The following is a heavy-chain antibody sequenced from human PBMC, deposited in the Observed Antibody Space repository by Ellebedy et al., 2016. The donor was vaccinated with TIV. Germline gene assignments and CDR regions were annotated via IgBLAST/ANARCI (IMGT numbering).Heavy chain of an antibody. D-gene: IGHD6-19*01. CDR1: GFTFSSYS. CDR3: AKEDSSGWYVLGY. Sequence: GGSLRLSCAASGFTFSSYSMNWVRQAPGKGLEIVATILYDGNSEYYADSVKGRFTISRDSSKNTLYLQMNSLRAEDMAAYYCAKEDSSGWYVLGYWGQGTLVTVSS. J-gene: IGHJ4*02. CDR2: ILYDGNSE. V-gene: IGHV3-30*18.